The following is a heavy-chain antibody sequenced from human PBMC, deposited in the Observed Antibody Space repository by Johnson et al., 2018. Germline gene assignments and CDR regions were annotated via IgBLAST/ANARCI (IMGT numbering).Heavy chain of an antibody. V-gene: IGHV3-7*01. D-gene: IGHD5-12*01. CDR2: IKQAGSEK. CDR1: GFLSGNYW. Sequence: EVQLVESGGDLVQPGRSLRLSCAASGFLSGNYWMTWGRQAPGKGLEWVANIKQAGSEKYYVDSVKGRFTISRDNAKNSVFLQMNSLRVEDTAVYYCARTFKSGHNDWGQGTLVTVSP. J-gene: IGHJ4*02. CDR3: ARTFKSGHND.